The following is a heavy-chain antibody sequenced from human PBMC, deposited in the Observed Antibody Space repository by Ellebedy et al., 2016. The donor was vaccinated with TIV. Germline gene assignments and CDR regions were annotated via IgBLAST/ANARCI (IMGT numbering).Heavy chain of an antibody. CDR3: ARPDSEDNYMDV. J-gene: IGHJ6*03. V-gene: IGHV3-33*01. CDR2: IWNDGSNK. CDR1: GFTFSDYF. Sequence: GGSLRLXXEASGFTFSDYFMHWVRQAPGKGLEWVAVIWNDGSNKDYAASVKGRFTISRDDSKNTLYLQMNSLRSEDTAVYYCARPDSEDNYMDVWGKGTAVTVSS.